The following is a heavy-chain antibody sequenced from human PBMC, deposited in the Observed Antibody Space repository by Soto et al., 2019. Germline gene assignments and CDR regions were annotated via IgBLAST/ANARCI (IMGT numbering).Heavy chain of an antibody. CDR3: ARLNPTPGIARGGWFDP. J-gene: IGHJ5*02. V-gene: IGHV4-39*01. D-gene: IGHD6-13*01. CDR2: IYYSGST. Sequence: QLQLQESGPGLVKPSETLSLTCTVSGGSISSSSYYWGWIRQPPGKGLEWIGSIYYSGSTYYNPSLKSRVTISVDTSKNQFSLKLSSVTAADTAVYYCARLNPTPGIARGGWFDPWGQGTLVTVSS. CDR1: GGSISSSSYY.